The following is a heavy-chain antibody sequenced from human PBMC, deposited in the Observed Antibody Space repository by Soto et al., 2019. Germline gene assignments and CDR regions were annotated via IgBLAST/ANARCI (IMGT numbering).Heavy chain of an antibody. J-gene: IGHJ4*02. CDR2: ISSSGSTI. D-gene: IGHD3-22*01. CDR3: ARATTYYYDSSGYYDY. V-gene: IGHV3-48*03. Sequence: LRLSCAASGFTFSSYEMNWVRQAPGKGLEWVSYISSSGSTIYYADSVKGRFTISRDNAKNSLYLQMNSLRAEDTAVYYCARATTYYYDSSGYYDYWGQGTLVTVSS. CDR1: GFTFSSYE.